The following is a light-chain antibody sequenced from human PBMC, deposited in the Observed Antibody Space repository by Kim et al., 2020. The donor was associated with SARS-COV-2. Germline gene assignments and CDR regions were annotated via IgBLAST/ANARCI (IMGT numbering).Light chain of an antibody. J-gene: IGLJ1*01. Sequence: ALRQTVRITCQGDSLRRNFANYYRQKPGQAPVLVFYGRNFRPSGIPDRFSGSNSENAASLTSSGVQAEDEADYYCSSRVGNGYHHVFGPGTKVTVL. CDR3: SSRVGNGYHHV. CDR1: SLRRNF. V-gene: IGLV3-19*01. CDR2: GRN.